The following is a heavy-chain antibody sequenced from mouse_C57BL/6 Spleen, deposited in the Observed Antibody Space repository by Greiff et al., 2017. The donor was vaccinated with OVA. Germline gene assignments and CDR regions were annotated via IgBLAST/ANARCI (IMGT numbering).Heavy chain of an antibody. CDR2: LRYDGRP. CDR3: ARGSGTATVVYGYIDV. V-gene: IGHV3-6*01. J-gene: IGHJ1*03. Sequence: ESGPGLVKPSQSLSLTCSVTGYSITSGYYWNWIRPLPGNLLEWMGFLRYDGRPTSNPSLTNRISITRDTYKNQFVLKLKSVTTEDTATYNCARGSGTATVVYGYIDVWGTGTTVTVSS. CDR1: GYSITSGYY. D-gene: IGHD1-1*01.